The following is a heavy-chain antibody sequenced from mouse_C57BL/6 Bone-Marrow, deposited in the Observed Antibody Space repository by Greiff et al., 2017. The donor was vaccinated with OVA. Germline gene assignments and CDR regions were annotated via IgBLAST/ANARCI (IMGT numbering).Heavy chain of an antibody. CDR3: ARDGAWFAY. CDR1: GYTFTSYW. CDR2: IDPSDSYT. Sequence: QVQLQQPGAELVRPGPSVKLSCKASGYTFTSYWMHWVKQRPGQGLEWIGVIDPSDSYTNYNQKFKGKSTLTVDKSSSTAYMQLSSLTSEDSAVYYCARDGAWFAYWGQGTLVTVSA. V-gene: IGHV1-59*01. J-gene: IGHJ3*01. D-gene: IGHD1-1*02.